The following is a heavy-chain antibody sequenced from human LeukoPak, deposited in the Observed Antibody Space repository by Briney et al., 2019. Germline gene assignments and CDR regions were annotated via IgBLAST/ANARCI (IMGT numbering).Heavy chain of an antibody. CDR2: GHYTGST. V-gene: IGHV4-59*01. Sequence: SETLSLTCTVSGDSINSYYWNWIRQPPGKGLEWIGYGHYTGSTYKNPSLNSRVAFSVDTSKNQFSLRLSSVTAADTAVYYCARWGEHSALRVHAFDIWGQGTMVTVSS. CDR1: GDSINSYY. CDR3: ARWGEHSALRVHAFDI. J-gene: IGHJ3*02. D-gene: IGHD3-10*01.